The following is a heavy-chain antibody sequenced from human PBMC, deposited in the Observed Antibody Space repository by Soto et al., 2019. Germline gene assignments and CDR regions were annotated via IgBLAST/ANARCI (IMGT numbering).Heavy chain of an antibody. V-gene: IGHV1-69*02. Sequence: QVQLVQSGTEVKKPGSSVKVSCKASGGTFRNYPINWVRQAPGQGLEWMGSIFPLTDIPDYAQNFQARLTLXXDXSTSTAYMELRSLTSDDTAMYFCARGPLVVLNYFESWGQGTLVTVSS. J-gene: IGHJ4*02. CDR2: IFPLTDIP. CDR1: GGTFRNYP. CDR3: ARGPLVVLNYFES.